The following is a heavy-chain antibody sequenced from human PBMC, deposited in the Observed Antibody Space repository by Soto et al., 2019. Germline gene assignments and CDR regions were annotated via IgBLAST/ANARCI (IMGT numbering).Heavy chain of an antibody. CDR3: ARDGVLIPAFDI. CDR1: GFTFSSYS. J-gene: IGHJ3*02. D-gene: IGHD2-8*01. V-gene: IGHV3-21*01. Sequence: GGSLRLSCAASGFTFSSYSMNWVRQAPGKGLEWVSSISSSSSYIYYADSVKGRFTISRDNAKNSLYLQMNSLRAEDTAVYYCARDGVLIPAFDIWGQGTMVTVSS. CDR2: ISSSSSYI.